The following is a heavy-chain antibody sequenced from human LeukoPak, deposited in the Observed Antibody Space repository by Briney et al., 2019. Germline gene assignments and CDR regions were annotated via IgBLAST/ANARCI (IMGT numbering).Heavy chain of an antibody. Sequence: GGSLRLSCAASGFTFDDYAMHWVRQAPGKGLEWVSGISWNSGSIGYADSVKGRFTISRDNAKNSLYLQMNSLRAEDTAVYYCAREIAAVEAFDIWGQGTMVTVSS. J-gene: IGHJ3*02. CDR1: GFTFDDYA. CDR3: AREIAAVEAFDI. CDR2: ISWNSGSI. V-gene: IGHV3-9*01. D-gene: IGHD6-13*01.